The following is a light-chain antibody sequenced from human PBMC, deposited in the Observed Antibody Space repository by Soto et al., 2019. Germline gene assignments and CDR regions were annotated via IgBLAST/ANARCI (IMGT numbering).Light chain of an antibody. CDR2: HVS. CDR3: SSYTSSSSLQV. Sequence: QSVLTQPASVSGSPGQSITISCTGTSNDVGGYNFVSWYQQHPGKAPKLMIYHVSNRPSGVSNRFSGSKSGNTASLIISGLQAEDEADYYCSSYTSSSSLQVFGGGTKVTVL. V-gene: IGLV2-14*01. CDR1: SNDVGGYNF. J-gene: IGLJ2*01.